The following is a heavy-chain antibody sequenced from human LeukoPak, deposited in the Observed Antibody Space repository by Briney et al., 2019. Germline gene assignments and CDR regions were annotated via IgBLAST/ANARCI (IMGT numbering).Heavy chain of an antibody. J-gene: IGHJ5*02. Sequence: SETLSLTCTVSGYSISSGYYWGWIRQPPGKGLEWIGSIYHSGSTYYNPSLKSRVTISVDTSKNQFSLKLSSVTAADTAVYYCARGGRMVRGASGWFDPWGQGTLVTVSS. D-gene: IGHD3-10*01. V-gene: IGHV4-38-2*02. CDR2: IYHSGST. CDR3: ARGGRMVRGASGWFDP. CDR1: GYSISSGYY.